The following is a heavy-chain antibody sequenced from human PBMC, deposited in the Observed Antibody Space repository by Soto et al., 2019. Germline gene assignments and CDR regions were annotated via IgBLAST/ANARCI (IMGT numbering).Heavy chain of an antibody. Sequence: QVQLVQSGDEVKKPGAPVKVSCKASGYTFTSYGISWVRQAPGQGLEWMGWISAYNGNTNYAQKLQARVTMPTDTSPRISYMERRSLRSDDTAVYYCARDILAASMRWCPENTAAFDYWGQGTLVTVCS. CDR3: ARDILAASMRWCPENTAAFDY. J-gene: IGHJ4*02. CDR1: GYTFTSYG. CDR2: ISAYNGNT. D-gene: IGHD2-8*02. V-gene: IGHV1-18*01.